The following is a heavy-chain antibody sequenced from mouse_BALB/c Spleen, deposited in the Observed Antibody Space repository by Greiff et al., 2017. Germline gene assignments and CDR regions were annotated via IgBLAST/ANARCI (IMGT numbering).Heavy chain of an antibody. CDR2: INPSTGYT. D-gene: IGHD4-1*01. J-gene: IGHJ2*01. Sequence: VKLVESGAELAKPGASVKMSCKASGYTFTSYWMHWVKQRPGQGLEWIGYINPSTGYTEYNQKFKDKATLTADKSSSTAYMQLSSLTSEDSAVYYCARGTGTDYWGQGTTLTVSS. CDR3: ARGTGTDY. V-gene: IGHV1-7*01. CDR1: GYTFTSYW.